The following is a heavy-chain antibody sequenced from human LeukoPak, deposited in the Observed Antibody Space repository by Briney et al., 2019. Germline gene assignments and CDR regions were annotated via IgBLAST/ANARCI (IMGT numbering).Heavy chain of an antibody. CDR2: INSDGSNT. Sequence: GGSLRLSCAASGFTFSSSWMHWVRQAPGKGLVWVSRINSDGSNTYYADSVKGRFTISRDNAKNTLYLQMNSLRAEDTAVYYCARIGGTAGDCWGQGTLVTVSS. CDR1: GFTFSSSW. V-gene: IGHV3-74*01. CDR3: ARIGGTAGDC. J-gene: IGHJ4*02.